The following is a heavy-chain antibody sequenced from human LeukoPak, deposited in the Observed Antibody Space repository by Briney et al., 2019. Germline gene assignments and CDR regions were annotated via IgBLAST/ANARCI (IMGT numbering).Heavy chain of an antibody. J-gene: IGHJ5*02. CDR3: ARGPGKVGLSP. V-gene: IGHV4-34*01. Sequence: NPSETLSLTCNVSGTSFTHYYWSWIRQTPEKGLEWIGQINHSGDTSYNPSLRSRVTLSVDSSKNQFSLKVTSVTAADTGVYYCARGPGKVGLSPWGQGTLVTVSS. D-gene: IGHD1-1*01. CDR1: GTSFTHYY. CDR2: INHSGDT.